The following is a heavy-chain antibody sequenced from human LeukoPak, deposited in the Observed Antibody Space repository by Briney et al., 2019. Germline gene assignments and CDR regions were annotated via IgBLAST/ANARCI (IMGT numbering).Heavy chain of an antibody. Sequence: GGSLRLSCAASGFTFSSYGMHWVRQAPGKGLEWVAFIRYDGSNKYYADSVKGRFTISRDNSKNTLYLQMYSLRAEDTAVYYCAKDVTPTTVVSLFDYWGQGTLVTVSS. J-gene: IGHJ4*02. CDR2: IRYDGSNK. CDR1: GFTFSSYG. D-gene: IGHD4-23*01. V-gene: IGHV3-30*02. CDR3: AKDVTPTTVVSLFDY.